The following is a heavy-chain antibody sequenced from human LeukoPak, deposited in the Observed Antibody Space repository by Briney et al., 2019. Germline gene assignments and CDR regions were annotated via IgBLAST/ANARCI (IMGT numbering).Heavy chain of an antibody. CDR3: VKGLSCSSTSCYVYFDY. CDR2: ISAYNGNT. CDR1: GYTFTSYG. J-gene: IGHJ4*02. D-gene: IGHD2-2*01. V-gene: IGHV1-18*01. Sequence: GASVKVSCKASGYTFTSYGISWVRQAPGQGLEWMGWISAYNGNTNYAQKLQGRVTMTTDTSTSTAYMELRSLRAEDTAVYYCVKGLSCSSTSCYVYFDYWGQGTLVTVSS.